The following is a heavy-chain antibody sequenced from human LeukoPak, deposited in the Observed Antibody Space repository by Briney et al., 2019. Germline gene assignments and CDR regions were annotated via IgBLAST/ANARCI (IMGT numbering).Heavy chain of an antibody. CDR2: ISYDGSKK. J-gene: IGHJ5*02. D-gene: IGHD3-10*01. Sequence: GGSLRLSCAASGFTFSSYGMHWVRQAPGKGLEWVAIISYDGSKKYYGDSVKGGFTISRDNSKNTLYLQMNSLRAEDTAVYYCAKAYYGSGSPLDWFDPWGQGTLVTVSS. V-gene: IGHV3-30*18. CDR1: GFTFSSYG. CDR3: AKAYYGSGSPLDWFDP.